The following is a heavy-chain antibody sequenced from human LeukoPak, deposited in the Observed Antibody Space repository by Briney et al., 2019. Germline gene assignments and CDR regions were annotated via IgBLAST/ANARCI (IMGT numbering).Heavy chain of an antibody. CDR3: AKYGSGTYYNGLH. D-gene: IGHD3-10*01. V-gene: IGHV3-23*01. Sequence: GGSLRPSCAASGFTFSSYAMTWVRQAPGKGLQWFSTISVSGENTYYADSVKGRFTISRDISKSTLYLQMNSLRDEDTALYYCAKYGSGTYYNGLHWGQGTLVTVSS. CDR1: GFTFSSYA. J-gene: IGHJ4*02. CDR2: ISVSGENT.